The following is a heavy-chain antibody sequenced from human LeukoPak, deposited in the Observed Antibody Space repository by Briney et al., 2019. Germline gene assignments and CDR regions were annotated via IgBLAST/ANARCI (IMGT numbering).Heavy chain of an antibody. V-gene: IGHV4-39*07. D-gene: IGHD4-11*01. CDR2: IYYSGST. J-gene: IGHJ4*02. CDR1: GGSISSSSYY. Sequence: PSETLSLTCTVSGGSISSSSYYWGWIRQPPGKGLEWIGSIYYSGSTYYNPSLKSRVTISVDTSKNQFSLKLSSVTAADTAVYYCARAAYRGYYFDYWGQGTLVTVSS. CDR3: ARAAYRGYYFDY.